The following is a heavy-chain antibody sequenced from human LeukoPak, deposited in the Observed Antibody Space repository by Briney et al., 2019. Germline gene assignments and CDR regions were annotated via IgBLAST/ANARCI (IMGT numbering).Heavy chain of an antibody. CDR3: ARVDYYDSSGYSPPFDP. CDR1: GGSFSGYY. J-gene: IGHJ5*02. D-gene: IGHD3-22*01. V-gene: IGHV4-34*01. CDR2: INHSGST. Sequence: SETLSLTCAVYGGSFSGYYWSWIRQPPGKGLEWIGEINHSGSTNYNPSLKSRVTISVDTSKNQFSLKLSSVTAADTAVYCCARVDYYDSSGYSPPFDPWGQGTLVTVSS.